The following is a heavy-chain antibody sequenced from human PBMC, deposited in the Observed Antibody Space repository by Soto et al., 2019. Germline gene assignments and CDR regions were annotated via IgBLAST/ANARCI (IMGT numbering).Heavy chain of an antibody. J-gene: IGHJ6*02. CDR2: IDWDDDK. Sequence: SGPTLVNPTQTLTLTCTFSGFSLSTSGMCVSWIRQPPGKAPEWLALIDWDDDKYYSTSLKTRLTISKDTSKNQVVLTMTNMDPVDTATYYCARLAAGDYYYGMDVWGQGTTVTVSS. CDR1: GFSLSTSGMC. D-gene: IGHD6-13*01. CDR3: ARLAAGDYYYGMDV. V-gene: IGHV2-70*01.